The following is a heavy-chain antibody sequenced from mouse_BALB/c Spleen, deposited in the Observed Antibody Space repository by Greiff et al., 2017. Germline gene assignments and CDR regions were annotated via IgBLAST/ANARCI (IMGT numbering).Heavy chain of an antibody. CDR1: GFNIKDTY. V-gene: IGHV14-3*02. CDR3: ALYGNSLYYFDY. D-gene: IGHD2-1*01. CDR2: IDPANGNT. Sequence: VQLQQSGAELVKPGASVKLSCTASGFNIKDTYMHWVKQRPEQGLEWIGRIDPANGNTKYDPKFQGKATITADTSSNTAYLQLSSLTSEDTAVYYCALYGNSLYYFDYWGQGTTLTVSS. J-gene: IGHJ2*01.